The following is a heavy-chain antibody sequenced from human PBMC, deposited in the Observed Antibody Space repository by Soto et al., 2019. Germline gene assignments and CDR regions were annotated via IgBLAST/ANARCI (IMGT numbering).Heavy chain of an antibody. V-gene: IGHV3-23*01. CDR1: GFTFSSYA. CDR2: ISGSGGST. Sequence: EVQLLESGGGLVQPGGSLRLSCAASGFTFSSYAMSWVRQAPGKGLEWVSAISGSGGSTYYADSVKGRFTISRDNSKNTLYLQMNSRRAEDTAVYYCAKSMGNSIAARRAHSDYWGQGTLVTVSS. J-gene: IGHJ4*02. CDR3: AKSMGNSIAARRAHSDY. D-gene: IGHD6-6*01.